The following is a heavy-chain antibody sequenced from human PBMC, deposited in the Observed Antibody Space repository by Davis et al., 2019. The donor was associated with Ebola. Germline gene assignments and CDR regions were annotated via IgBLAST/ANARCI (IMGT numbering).Heavy chain of an antibody. CDR3: ASGDGRGRSYDMDV. J-gene: IGHJ6*03. CDR1: GYTLTELS. V-gene: IGHV1-24*01. D-gene: IGHD3-3*01. Sequence: AASVKVSCKVSGYTLTELSMHWVRQAPGKGLEWMGGFDPEDGETIYAQKFQGRVTMTEDTSTDTAYMELSSLRSEDTAFYYCASGDGRGRSYDMDVWGQGTTVTVSS. CDR2: FDPEDGET.